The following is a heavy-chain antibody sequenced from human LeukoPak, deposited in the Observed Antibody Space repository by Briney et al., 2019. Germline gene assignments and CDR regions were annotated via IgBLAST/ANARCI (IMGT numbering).Heavy chain of an antibody. V-gene: IGHV3-30*02. CDR2: IRYDGGNK. J-gene: IGHJ4*02. Sequence: GGSLRLSCAASGFTFSSYGMHWVRQAPGKGLEWVAFIRYDGGNKYYADSVKGRFTVSRDNSKNTLYLQMNSLRAEDTAVYYCARYPGYCSGGSCYGGFGVDYWGQGTLVTVSS. D-gene: IGHD2-15*01. CDR1: GFTFSSYG. CDR3: ARYPGYCSGGSCYGGFGVDY.